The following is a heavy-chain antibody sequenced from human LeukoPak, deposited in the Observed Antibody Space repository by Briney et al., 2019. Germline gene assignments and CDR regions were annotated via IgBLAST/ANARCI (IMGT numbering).Heavy chain of an antibody. CDR3: ARDFTFRSRWVAGHFDY. CDR2: IKQDGSEK. Sequence: QPGGSLRLSCAASGFTFSSYWMSWVRQAPGKGLEWVANIKQDGSEKYYVDSVKGRFTISRDNAKNSLYLQMNSLRAEDTAVYYCARDFTFRSRWVAGHFDYWGQGTLVTVSS. D-gene: IGHD6-19*01. V-gene: IGHV3-7*01. J-gene: IGHJ4*02. CDR1: GFTFSSYW.